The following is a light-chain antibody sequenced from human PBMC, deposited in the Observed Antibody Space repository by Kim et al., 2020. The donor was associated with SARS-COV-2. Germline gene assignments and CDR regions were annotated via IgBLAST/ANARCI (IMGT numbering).Light chain of an antibody. CDR2: DTS. J-gene: IGLJ2*01. CDR1: TGAVTSGHY. V-gene: IGLV7-46*01. CDR3: LLSYSGARV. Sequence: QAVVTQEPSLTVSPGGTVTLTCGSSTGAVTSGHYPYWFQQKPGQAPKTLIYDTSSKPSWTPARFSGSLLGGKAALTLSGAQPEDEAEYFCLLSYSGARVFGGGTQLTVL.